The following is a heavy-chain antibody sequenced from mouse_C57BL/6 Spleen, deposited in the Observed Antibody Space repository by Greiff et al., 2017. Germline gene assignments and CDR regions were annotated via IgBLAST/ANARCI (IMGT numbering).Heavy chain of an antibody. CDR3: AREGDYDGGDY. Sequence: EVQLVESEGGLVQPGSSMKLSCTASGFTFSDYYMAWVRQVPEKGLEWVANINYDGSSTYYLDSLKSRFIISRDNAKNILYLQMSSLKSEDTATYYCAREGDYDGGDYWGQGTSVTVSS. D-gene: IGHD2-4*01. CDR1: GFTFSDYY. V-gene: IGHV5-16*01. J-gene: IGHJ4*01. CDR2: INYDGSST.